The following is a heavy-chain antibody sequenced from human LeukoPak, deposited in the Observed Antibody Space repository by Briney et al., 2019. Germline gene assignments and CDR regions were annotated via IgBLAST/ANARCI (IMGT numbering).Heavy chain of an antibody. D-gene: IGHD2/OR15-2a*01. CDR1: GFSFSDHE. Sequence: AGGSLRLSCAASGFSFSDHEMDWVRQAPGKGQEWVGRIRNKANSYTTEYAASVRGRFTISREDSENSLYLQMNRLKTEDTAVYYCVNASAGLVEYWGQGTLVTVSS. J-gene: IGHJ4*02. V-gene: IGHV3-72*01. CDR3: VNASAGLVEY. CDR2: IRNKANSYTT.